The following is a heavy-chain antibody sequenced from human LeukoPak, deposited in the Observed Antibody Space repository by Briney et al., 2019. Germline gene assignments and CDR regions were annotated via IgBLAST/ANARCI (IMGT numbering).Heavy chain of an antibody. V-gene: IGHV4-34*01. CDR1: GGSFSGYY. CDR3: ARPNWGSSGAFDI. Sequence: PSETLSLTCAVYGGSFSGYYWSWIRQPPGKGLEWIGEINHSGSTNYNPSLKSRVTISVDTSKNQFSLKLSSVTAADTAVYYCARPNWGSSGAFDIWGQGTMVTVSS. D-gene: IGHD7-27*01. CDR2: INHSGST. J-gene: IGHJ3*02.